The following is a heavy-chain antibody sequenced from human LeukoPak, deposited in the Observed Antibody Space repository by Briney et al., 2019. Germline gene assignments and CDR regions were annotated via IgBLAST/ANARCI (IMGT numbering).Heavy chain of an antibody. J-gene: IGHJ4*02. CDR3: AKDLGVPAATFDY. D-gene: IGHD2-2*01. CDR2: ISGSGGST. V-gene: IGHV3-23*01. Sequence: GGSLRLSCAASGLTFSSYVMSWVRQAPGKGLEWVSAISGSGGSTYYADSVKGRFTISRDNSKNTLYLQMNSLRAEDTAVYYCAKDLGVPAATFDYWGQGTLVTVSS. CDR1: GLTFSSYV.